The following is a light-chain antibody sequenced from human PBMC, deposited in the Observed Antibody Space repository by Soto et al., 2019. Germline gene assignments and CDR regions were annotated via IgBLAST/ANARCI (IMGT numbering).Light chain of an antibody. CDR1: QGISNH. V-gene: IGKV1-9*01. CDR3: QQRNNYPIT. CDR2: DAS. J-gene: IGKJ5*01. Sequence: DIHLSQSPSFLSASVGDRFTITCRASQGISNHLAWYQQRPGKAPKLLIYDASRLQSGVPSRFRGSGSGTEFTLTISSLQPEDFAIYYCQQRNNYPITFGQGTRLEIK.